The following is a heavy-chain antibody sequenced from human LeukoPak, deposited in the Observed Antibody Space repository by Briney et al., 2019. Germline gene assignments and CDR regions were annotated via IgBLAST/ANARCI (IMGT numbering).Heavy chain of an antibody. CDR2: TYYRSKWYN. CDR1: GDSVSANSAA. Sequence: SQTLSLTCVLSGDSVSANSAAWNWIRQSPSKGLEWLGRTYYRSKWYNDYAVSVKSRIAINPDTSKNQFSLHLNSVTPEDTAVYFCARVLGDYFDYWGQGTLVTVSS. D-gene: IGHD1-26*01. V-gene: IGHV6-1*01. J-gene: IGHJ4*02. CDR3: ARVLGDYFDY.